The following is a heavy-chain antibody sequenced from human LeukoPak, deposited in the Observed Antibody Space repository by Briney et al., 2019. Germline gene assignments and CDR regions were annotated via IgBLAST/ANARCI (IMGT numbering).Heavy chain of an antibody. V-gene: IGHV4-59*12. CDR1: GGSINNYY. Sequence: SETLSLTCTVSGGSINNYYWSWIRQPPGKGLEWIGYIYSSGSTNYNPSLKSRVTISVDRSKNQFSLKLSSVTAADTAVYYCARDSSERQQPFDYWGQGTLVTVSS. CDR3: ARDSSERQQPFDY. CDR2: IYSSGST. J-gene: IGHJ4*02. D-gene: IGHD6-13*01.